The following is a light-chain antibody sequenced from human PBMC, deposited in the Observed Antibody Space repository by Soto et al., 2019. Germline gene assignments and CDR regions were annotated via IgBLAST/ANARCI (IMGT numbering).Light chain of an antibody. CDR2: SAS. J-gene: IGKJ5*01. Sequence: EIVLTQSPGTLSLSPGARAPLSCRASQSVTSSFLAWYQQKPGQAPRLLIYSASNRATGIPVRFSGSGSGTDFTLTISSLEPEDLAVYYCQQRSNWPITFGQGTRLEIK. CDR3: QQRSNWPIT. V-gene: IGKV3D-20*02. CDR1: QSVTSSF.